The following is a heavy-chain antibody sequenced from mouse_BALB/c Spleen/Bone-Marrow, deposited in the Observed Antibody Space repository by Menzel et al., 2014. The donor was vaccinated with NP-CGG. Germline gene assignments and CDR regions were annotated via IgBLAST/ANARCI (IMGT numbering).Heavy chain of an antibody. CDR2: ISYSGST. CDR3: AGNYWYFDV. J-gene: IGHJ1*01. D-gene: IGHD2-1*01. Sequence: EVKLMESGPGLVKPSQSLSLTCTVTGYSITSDYAWNWIRQFPGNKLEWMGYISYSGSTSYNPSLKSRISITRDTSKNQFFLQLNSVTTEDTATYYCAGNYWYFDVWGAGTTVTVSP. CDR1: GYSITSDYA. V-gene: IGHV3-2*02.